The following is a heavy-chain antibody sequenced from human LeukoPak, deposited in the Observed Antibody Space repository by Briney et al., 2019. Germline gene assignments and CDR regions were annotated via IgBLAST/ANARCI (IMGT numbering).Heavy chain of an antibody. J-gene: IGHJ4*02. Sequence: GGSLRLSCAASGFSFSSYAMSWVRQAPGKGLEWVSGISGSGGSTYYADSVKGRFTISRDNSKNTLYVQMNSLRAEDTAVYYCAKADRSSGWYAFDYWGQGTLVTVSS. CDR3: AKADRSSGWYAFDY. V-gene: IGHV3-23*01. CDR1: GFSFSSYA. D-gene: IGHD6-19*01. CDR2: ISGSGGST.